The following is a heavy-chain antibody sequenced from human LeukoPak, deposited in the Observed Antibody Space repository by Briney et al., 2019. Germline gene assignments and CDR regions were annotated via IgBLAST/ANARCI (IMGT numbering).Heavy chain of an antibody. J-gene: IGHJ5*02. V-gene: IGHV3-64*01. CDR2: ISSNGGST. CDR3: ARGSGFDP. Sequence: GGSLRPSCAASGFTFSSYAMHWVRQAPGTGLEYVSAISSNGGSTYYANSVKGRFTISRDNSKNTLYLQMGSLRAEDMAVYYCARGSGFDPWGQGTLVTVSS. CDR1: GFTFSSYA. D-gene: IGHD6-6*01.